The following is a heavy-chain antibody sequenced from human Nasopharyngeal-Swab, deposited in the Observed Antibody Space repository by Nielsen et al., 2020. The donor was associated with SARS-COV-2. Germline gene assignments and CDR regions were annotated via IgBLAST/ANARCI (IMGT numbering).Heavy chain of an antibody. CDR3: ARVSRYYYMDI. CDR2: IYYSGST. V-gene: IGHV4-31*02. Sequence: WIRQPPGKGLEWIGYIYYSGSTYYNPSLKSRVTISVDTSKNQFSLKLSSVTAADTAVYYCARVSRYYYMDIWGKGTTVTGLL. J-gene: IGHJ6*03.